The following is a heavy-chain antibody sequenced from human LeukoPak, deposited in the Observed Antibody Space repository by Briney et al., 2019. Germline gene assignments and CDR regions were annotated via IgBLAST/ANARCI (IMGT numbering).Heavy chain of an antibody. D-gene: IGHD3-22*01. CDR3: AKRGVVIRVILVGFHKEAYYFDS. CDR1: GITLSSYG. Sequence: GSLRLSCAVSGITLSSYGMSWVRQAPGKGLEWVAGMSDSGGRTNYADSVKGRFTISRDNPKNTLYLQMNSLRAEDTAVYFCAKRGVVIRVILVGFHKEAYYFDSWGQGALVTVSS. J-gene: IGHJ4*02. V-gene: IGHV3-23*01. CDR2: MSDSGGRT.